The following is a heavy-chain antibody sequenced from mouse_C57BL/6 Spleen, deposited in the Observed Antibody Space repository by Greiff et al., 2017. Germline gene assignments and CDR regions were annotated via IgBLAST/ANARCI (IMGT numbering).Heavy chain of an antibody. CDR1: GYTFTDYN. J-gene: IGHJ2*01. CDR3: ARPFDYDYDLYYLDY. Sequence: EVQLQQSGPELVKPGASVKMSCKASGYTFTDYNMHWVKQSHGKSLEWIGYINPNNGGTSYNQKFKGKATLTVNKSSSTAYMELRSLTSEESAVYYCARPFDYDYDLYYLDYWGQGTTLTVSS. D-gene: IGHD2-4*01. V-gene: IGHV1-22*01. CDR2: INPNNGGT.